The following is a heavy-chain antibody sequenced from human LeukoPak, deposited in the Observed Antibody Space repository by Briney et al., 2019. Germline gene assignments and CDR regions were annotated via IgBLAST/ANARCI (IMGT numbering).Heavy chain of an antibody. D-gene: IGHD3-10*01. Sequence: PSETLSLTCTVSSGSISSYYWSWIRQPPGMGLEWIGYVYYSGSANYNPSLKSRVTISVDTSKNQFSLKLSSVTAADTAVYYCARHEKLGQFDYWGQGTLVTVSS. CDR2: VYYSGSA. CDR1: SGSISSYY. CDR3: ARHEKLGQFDY. J-gene: IGHJ4*02. V-gene: IGHV4-59*08.